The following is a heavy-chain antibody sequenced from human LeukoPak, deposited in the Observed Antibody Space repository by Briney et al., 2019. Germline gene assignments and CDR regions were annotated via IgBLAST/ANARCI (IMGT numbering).Heavy chain of an antibody. CDR2: IKPNTGEG. V-gene: IGHV1-8*03. CDR3: ARTTSLTASGYDY. J-gene: IGHJ4*02. CDR1: GYTFTNYH. Sequence: ASPNVSCKASGYTFTNYHINWVRQAPGQGLEWMGWIKPNTGEGGYAQKFQGRVSITSDTSISTAYMELGSPRSEDTAVYFCARTTSLTASGYDYWGQGTLVT. D-gene: IGHD4-17*01.